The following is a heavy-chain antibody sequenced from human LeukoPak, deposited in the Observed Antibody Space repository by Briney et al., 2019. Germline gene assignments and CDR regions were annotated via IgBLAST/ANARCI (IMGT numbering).Heavy chain of an antibody. CDR3: AKAGSIRFDY. J-gene: IGHJ4*02. CDR2: ISGSGRGTNT. V-gene: IGHV3-23*01. CDR1: GFTFSSYA. Sequence: PGGSLRLSCAASGFTFSSYAMSWVRQAPGKGLDWVSGISGSGRGTNTYYADSVKGRFTISRDNSKNTLYLQMNSLRVEDTAVYYCAKAGSIRFDYWGQGTLVTVSS. D-gene: IGHD3-3*02.